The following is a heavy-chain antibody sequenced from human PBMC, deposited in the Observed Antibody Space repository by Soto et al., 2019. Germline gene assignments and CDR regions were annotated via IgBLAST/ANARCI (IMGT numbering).Heavy chain of an antibody. CDR1: GFTFSSYG. D-gene: IGHD6-13*01. CDR2: IWYDGSNK. J-gene: IGHJ6*02. V-gene: IGHV3-33*01. CDR3: ARAGSGYSRSWYYYYAMDV. Sequence: GGSLSLSCAASGFTFSSYGMHWVRQAPGKGLEWVAVIWYDGSNKYYADSVKGRFTISRDNSKNTLYLQMNSLRAEDTAVYYCARAGSGYSRSWYYYYAMDVWGQGTTVTVSS.